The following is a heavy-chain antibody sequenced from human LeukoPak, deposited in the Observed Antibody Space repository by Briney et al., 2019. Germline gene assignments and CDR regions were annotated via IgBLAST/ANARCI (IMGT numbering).Heavy chain of an antibody. CDR1: GYTFTGYY. J-gene: IGHJ4*02. CDR3: ARDRGGATDIGAVDY. V-gene: IGHV1-2*02. Sequence: ASVKVSCKASGYTFTGYYMHWVRQAPGQGLEWMGWINPNSGGTNYAQKFQGRVTMTGDTSISTAYMEPSRLRSDDTAVYYCARDRGGATDIGAVDYWGQGTLVTVSS. D-gene: IGHD1-26*01. CDR2: INPNSGGT.